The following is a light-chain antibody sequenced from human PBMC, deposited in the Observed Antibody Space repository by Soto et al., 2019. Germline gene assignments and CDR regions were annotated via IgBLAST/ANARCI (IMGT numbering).Light chain of an antibody. V-gene: IGKV1-9*01. Sequence: IQVTQSPSSLSASVGDRVTITCRASQDISSYLAWYQQKPGKAPTLLIYAASTLQSGVQSRFSGSGFGTDFTLTISSLQADDFESYYGTQLMSYPSNLGVGTKVEIK. CDR1: QDISSY. J-gene: IGKJ4*01. CDR3: TQLMSYPSN. CDR2: AAS.